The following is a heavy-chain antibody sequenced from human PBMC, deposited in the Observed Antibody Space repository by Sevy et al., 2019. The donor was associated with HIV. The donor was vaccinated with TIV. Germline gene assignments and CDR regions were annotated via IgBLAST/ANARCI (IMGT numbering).Heavy chain of an antibody. V-gene: IGHV1-18*01. CDR1: GYTFTNYI. CDR3: ARAPRGSQGPGQYFLH. D-gene: IGHD1-26*01. Sequence: ASVKVSCKASGYTFTNYILTWVRQAPGQGLEWLGRISPYNGDSDYAHQLQGRLTMTTDTSTSTVYMELRNLRSDDTAVYYCARAPRGSQGPGQYFLHLGQGTMVTVSS. J-gene: IGHJ1*01. CDR2: ISPYNGDS.